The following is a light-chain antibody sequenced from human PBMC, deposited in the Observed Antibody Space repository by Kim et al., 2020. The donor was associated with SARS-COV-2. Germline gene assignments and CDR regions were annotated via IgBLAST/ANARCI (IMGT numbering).Light chain of an antibody. Sequence: QSALTQPPSVSGSPGQSVTISCTGTSRDIGGYGYVTWFQQHPGGAPQLIMYDVTKRPSGVPDRFSGSRSGNTASLTISGLQPEDEADYYCCSYGGTSPSPYLFGTATKVTVL. CDR3: CSYGGTSPSPYL. CDR1: SRDIGGYGY. CDR2: DVT. J-gene: IGLJ1*01. V-gene: IGLV2-11*01.